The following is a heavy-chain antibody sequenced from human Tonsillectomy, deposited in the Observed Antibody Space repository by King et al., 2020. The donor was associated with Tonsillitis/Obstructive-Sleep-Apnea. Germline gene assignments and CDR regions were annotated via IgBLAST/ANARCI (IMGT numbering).Heavy chain of an antibody. CDR2: IDHSGST. CDR3: ARASDAFDI. V-gene: IGHV4-34*01. Sequence: VQLQQWGAGLLKPSETLSLTCAVYGGSFSGYYWSWIRQPPGKGLEWMGEIDHSGSTNYNPSLKSRVTISVDTSKNLFSLKLSSVTAADTAVYYCARASDAFDIWGQGTMVTVPS. D-gene: IGHD6-6*01. CDR1: GGSFSGYY. J-gene: IGHJ3*02.